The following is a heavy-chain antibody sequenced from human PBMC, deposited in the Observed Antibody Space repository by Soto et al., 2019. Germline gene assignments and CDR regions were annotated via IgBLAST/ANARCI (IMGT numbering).Heavy chain of an antibody. CDR2: INHSGST. Sequence: TLSLTCAVYGGSFSGYYWSWIRQPPGKGLEWIGEINHSGSTNYNPSLKSRVTISVDTSKNQFSLKLSSVTAADTAVYYCAGLVVVAATTNYYYYYGMDVWGQGTTVTVSS. V-gene: IGHV4-34*01. CDR3: AGLVVVAATTNYYYYYGMDV. D-gene: IGHD2-15*01. J-gene: IGHJ6*02. CDR1: GGSFSGYY.